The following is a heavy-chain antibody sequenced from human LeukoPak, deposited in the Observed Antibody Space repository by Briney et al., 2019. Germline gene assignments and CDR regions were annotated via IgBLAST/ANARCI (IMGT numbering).Heavy chain of an antibody. CDR2: INHSGST. D-gene: IGHD3-3*01. V-gene: IGHV4-34*01. CDR3: AVQYYDFWSGHNYFDY. CDR1: GGSFSGYY. J-gene: IGHJ4*02. Sequence: SETLSLTCAVYGGSFSGYYWSWIRQPPGKGLEWIGEINHSGSTNYNPSLKSRVTISVDTSKNQFSLKLSSVTAADTAVYYCAVQYYDFWSGHNYFDYWGQGTLVTVSS.